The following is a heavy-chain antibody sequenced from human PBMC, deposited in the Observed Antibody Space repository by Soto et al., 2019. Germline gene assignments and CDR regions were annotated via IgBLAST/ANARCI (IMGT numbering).Heavy chain of an antibody. CDR2: ISGSGGST. V-gene: IGHV3-23*01. Sequence: GGSLRLSCAASGFPFSSYAMSWVRPAPGKGLEWVSLISGSGGSTYYADSVKGRFTISRDNSKNTLYLQMNSLRTEDSAVYYCARDSETNGYSYDYFDYWGQGTLVTVSS. D-gene: IGHD5-18*01. J-gene: IGHJ4*02. CDR1: GFPFSSYA. CDR3: ARDSETNGYSYDYFDY.